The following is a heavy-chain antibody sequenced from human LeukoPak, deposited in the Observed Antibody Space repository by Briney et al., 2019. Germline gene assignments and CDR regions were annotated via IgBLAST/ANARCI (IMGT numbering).Heavy chain of an antibody. CDR1: GFRFSTYK. D-gene: IGHD3-3*01. V-gene: IGHV3-21*01. J-gene: IGHJ5*02. CDR2: ITSSGDYL. CDR3: VRGEYETYYDSWSGYSIGWFDP. Sequence: GGSLRLSCLASGFRFSTYKMNWVRQAPGEGLEWVSSITSSGDYLYYADSVKGRFTSSRHNAKNSLYLQMNSLRTEDTAVYYCVRGEYETYYDSWSGYSIGWFDPWGQGIQVTVSS.